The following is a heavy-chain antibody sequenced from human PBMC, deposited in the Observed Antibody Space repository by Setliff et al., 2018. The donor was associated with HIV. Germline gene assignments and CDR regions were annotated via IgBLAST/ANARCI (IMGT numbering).Heavy chain of an antibody. J-gene: IGHJ6*03. CDR2: IFYNGST. CDR3: ARLEYYYYMDV. Sequence: NPSETLSLTCTVSGGSIGSGGSYWSWIRQHPGKGLEWIGNIFYNGSTYYNPSLKSRVTISVDTSKNQFYLNLRSVTAADTAVYYCARLEYYYYMDVWGNGTTVTVSS. CDR1: GGSIGSGGSY. V-gene: IGHV4-31*03.